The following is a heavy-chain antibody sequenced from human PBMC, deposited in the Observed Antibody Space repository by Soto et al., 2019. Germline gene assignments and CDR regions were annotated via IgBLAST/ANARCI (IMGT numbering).Heavy chain of an antibody. D-gene: IGHD6-19*01. CDR2: IIPIFGTA. Sequence: QVQLVQSGAEVKKPGSSVKVSCKASGGTFSSYAISWVRQAPGQGLEWMGGIIPIFGTANYAQKFQGRVTITADESTSTDYMELSSLRSEDTAVYYCARVGVYSSGWYSDYWGQGTLVTVSS. V-gene: IGHV1-69*01. J-gene: IGHJ4*02. CDR3: ARVGVYSSGWYSDY. CDR1: GGTFSSYA.